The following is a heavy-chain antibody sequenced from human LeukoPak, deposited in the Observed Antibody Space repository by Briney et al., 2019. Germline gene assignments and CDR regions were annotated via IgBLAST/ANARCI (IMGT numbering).Heavy chain of an antibody. CDR1: RSPFSTYA. D-gene: IGHD6-19*01. CDR3: AKGGDSSGWYFGTNPNPEFDY. V-gene: IGHV3-30*01. Sequence: PGGSLRLSCAVSRSPFSTYAMHWVRQAPGKGLEWVAVISYDGRNKYYADSVKGRFTISRDNSENTLFLQMNSLRAEDTAVYYCAKGGDSSGWYFGTNPNPEFDYWGQGTLVTVSS. CDR2: ISYDGRNK. J-gene: IGHJ4*02.